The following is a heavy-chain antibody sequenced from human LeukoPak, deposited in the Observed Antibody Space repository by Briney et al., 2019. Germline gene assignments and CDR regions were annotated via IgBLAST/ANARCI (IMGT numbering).Heavy chain of an antibody. Sequence: ASVKVSCKASGYTFTGYYMRWVRQAPGQPLEWMGFIYPKRGGTNYAQKFQGSVTMTRYTSISTAYMELSRLRSDDTAVYYCARGERITIFRRMGNWFDPWGQGTLVTVSS. D-gene: IGHD3-3*01. CDR1: GYTFTGYY. V-gene: IGHV1-2*02. CDR3: ARGERITIFRRMGNWFDP. CDR2: IYPKRGGT. J-gene: IGHJ5*02.